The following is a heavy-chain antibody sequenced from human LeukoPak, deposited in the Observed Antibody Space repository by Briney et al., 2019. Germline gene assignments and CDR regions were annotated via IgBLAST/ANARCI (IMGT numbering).Heavy chain of an antibody. CDR2: IKQDESEK. J-gene: IGHJ4*02. CDR3: ARALDSSSSRYQAFEE. V-gene: IGHV3-7*01. D-gene: IGHD2-2*01. CDR1: GFTFSNYW. Sequence: SGGSLRLSCSASGFTFSNYWMSWVRQAPGKGLEWVANIKQDESEKYYVDSVKGRFTISRNNAKSSLYLQMTSLRAEDTAVYYCARALDSSSSRYQAFEEWGQGTLVTVSS.